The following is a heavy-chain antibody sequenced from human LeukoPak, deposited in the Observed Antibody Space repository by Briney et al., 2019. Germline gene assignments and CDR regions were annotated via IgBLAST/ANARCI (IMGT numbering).Heavy chain of an antibody. CDR1: GFTFSTYA. CDR2: ISNSGSST. J-gene: IGHJ4*02. V-gene: IGHV3-23*01. Sequence: PGGSLRLSRAASGFTFSTYAMSWVRQAPGKGLEWVSAISNSGSSTYYADSVRGRFTISRDNSKNTLYLQMNSLRAEDTAVYYCAKAAAGSYYFDYWGQGTLVTVSS. D-gene: IGHD6-13*01. CDR3: AKAAAGSYYFDY.